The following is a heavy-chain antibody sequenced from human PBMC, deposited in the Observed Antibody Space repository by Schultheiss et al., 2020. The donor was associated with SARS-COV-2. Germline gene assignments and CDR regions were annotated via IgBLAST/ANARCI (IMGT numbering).Heavy chain of an antibody. V-gene: IGHV4-39*07. J-gene: IGHJ5*02. Sequence: SETLSLTCTVSGGSISSGGYYWGWIRQPPGKGLEWIGSIYYSGSTNYNPSLKSRVTISVDTSKNQFSLKLSSVTAADTAVYYCARVHYGDPNWFDPWGQGTLVTVSS. CDR3: ARVHYGDPNWFDP. CDR2: IYYSGST. D-gene: IGHD4-17*01. CDR1: GGSISSGGYY.